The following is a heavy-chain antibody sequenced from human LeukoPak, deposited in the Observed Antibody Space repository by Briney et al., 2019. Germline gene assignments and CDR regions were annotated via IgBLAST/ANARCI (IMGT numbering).Heavy chain of an antibody. D-gene: IGHD6-13*01. Sequence: GGSLRLSCAASGFTFSSYGMHWVRQAPGKGLEWVAVISYDGSNKYYADSVKGRFTISRDNAKNSLYLQMNSLRAEDTAVYYCARAGGIAAAGTFGYWGQGTLVTVSS. CDR3: ARAGGIAAAGTFGY. J-gene: IGHJ4*02. CDR2: ISYDGSNK. CDR1: GFTFSSYG. V-gene: IGHV3-30*03.